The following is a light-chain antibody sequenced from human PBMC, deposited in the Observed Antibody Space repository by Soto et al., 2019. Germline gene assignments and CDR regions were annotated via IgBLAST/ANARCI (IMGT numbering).Light chain of an antibody. J-gene: IGKJ1*01. CDR1: ESLVHSDGKTY. CDR3: MQASQLRT. CDR2: QIT. Sequence: IMLTQTPLSSAVTLGQPASLSCESSESLVHSDGKTYLVWLHLRPGQPPRLLIYQITKLPPGGPGRFSGNWAGTNFPLKISRVEPEDVGIFYCMQASQLRTFGQGTKVDIK. V-gene: IGKV2-24*01.